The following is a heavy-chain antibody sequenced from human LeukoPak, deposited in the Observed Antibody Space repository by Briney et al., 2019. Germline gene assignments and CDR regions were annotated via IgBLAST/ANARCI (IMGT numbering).Heavy chain of an antibody. CDR3: ARQIIAEPDYFDY. CDR2: IIPIFGTA. V-gene: IGHV1-69*13. Sequence: SVKVSCKASGGTFSSYAISWVRQAPGQGLEWMGGIIPIFGTANYAQKFQGRVTTTAHESTSTAYMELSSLRSEDTAVYYCARQIIAEPDYFDYWGQGTLVTVSS. CDR1: GGTFSSYA. J-gene: IGHJ4*02. D-gene: IGHD6-13*01.